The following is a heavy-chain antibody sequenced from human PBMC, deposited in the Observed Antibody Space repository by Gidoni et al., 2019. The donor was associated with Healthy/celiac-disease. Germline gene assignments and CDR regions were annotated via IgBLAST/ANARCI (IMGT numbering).Heavy chain of an antibody. J-gene: IGHJ2*01. CDR1: GFTFSSYA. V-gene: IGHV3-23*01. D-gene: IGHD2-21*02. CDR3: AKEGAYCGGDCYWYFDL. CDR2: ISGSGGST. Sequence: EVQLLESGGGLVQPGGSLRLSCAASGFTFSSYAMSWVRQAPGKGLEWVSAISGSGGSTYYADSVKGRFTISRDNSKNTLYLQMNSLRAEDTAVYYCAKEGAYCGGDCYWYFDLWGRGTLVTVSS.